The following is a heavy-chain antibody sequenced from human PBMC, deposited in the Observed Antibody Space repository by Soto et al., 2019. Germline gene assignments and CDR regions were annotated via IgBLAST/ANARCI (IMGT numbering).Heavy chain of an antibody. CDR1: GGTFSSYA. J-gene: IGHJ6*02. V-gene: IGHV1-69*13. CDR3: ARALSWIQVWLPYCYYSYGMDV. Sequence: GAPVKVSCKASGGTFSSYAISWVRQPPGQGLEWMGGIIPIFGTANYAQKFQGRVTITADESTRTAYMELSSLRSEDTAVYYCARALSWIQVWLPYCYYSYGMDVWCQGTTVTDS. CDR2: IIPIFGTA. D-gene: IGHD5-18*01.